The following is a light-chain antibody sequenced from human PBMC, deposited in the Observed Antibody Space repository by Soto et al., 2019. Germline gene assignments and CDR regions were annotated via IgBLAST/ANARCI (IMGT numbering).Light chain of an antibody. Sequence: QAVVTQPASVSGTPGQSITISCTGSNSDVGIYDFVSWYQHHPGRAPKLIVSEVSHRPSGVSNRFSGSKSGNTASLTIPGLQSEDEADYYCISYTSDDVRYVFGTGTKLTVL. J-gene: IGLJ1*01. CDR3: ISYTSDDVRYV. CDR2: EVS. V-gene: IGLV2-14*01. CDR1: NSDVGIYDF.